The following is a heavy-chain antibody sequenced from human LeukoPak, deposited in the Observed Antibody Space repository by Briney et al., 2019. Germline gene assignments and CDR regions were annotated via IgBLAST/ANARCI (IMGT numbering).Heavy chain of an antibody. CDR2: ISSSSSYI. Sequence: GGSLRLSCAASGFTFSSYSMNWVRQAPGKGLEWVSSISSSSSYIYYADSVKGRFTISRDNAKNSLYLQMNSLRAEDTAVYYCSKDLPPNRGGPEYWGPGTLVNGSS. D-gene: IGHD3-10*01. V-gene: IGHV3-21*01. J-gene: IGHJ4*02. CDR3: SKDLPPNRGGPEY. CDR1: GFTFSSYS.